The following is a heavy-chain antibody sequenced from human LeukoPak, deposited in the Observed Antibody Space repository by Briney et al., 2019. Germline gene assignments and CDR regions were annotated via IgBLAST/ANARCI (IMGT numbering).Heavy chain of an antibody. CDR1: GFTVSSNY. J-gene: IGHJ4*02. Sequence: PGGSLRLSCAASGFTVSSNYMSWVRQAPGKGLEWVSVIYSGDSTYYADSVKGRFTISRDNSENTLYLQMNSLRAEDTAMYYCARDSYRSSTSCYDYWGQGTLVTVSS. CDR3: ARDSYRSSTSCYDY. V-gene: IGHV3-53*01. D-gene: IGHD2-2*01. CDR2: IYSGDST.